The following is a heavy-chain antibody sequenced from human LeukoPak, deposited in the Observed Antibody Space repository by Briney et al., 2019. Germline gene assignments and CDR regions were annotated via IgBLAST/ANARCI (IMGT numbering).Heavy chain of an antibody. Sequence: GGSLRLSCSASGITFSSYTMHWVRQAPGKGLEYVSGLTSNGDSTYYADSVKGRFTISRDDSKDTLYLQMSSLRPEDTAAYYCTAFDHWGQGTLVTVSS. CDR1: GITFSSYT. J-gene: IGHJ4*02. CDR3: TAFDH. CDR2: LTSNGDST. V-gene: IGHV3-64D*06.